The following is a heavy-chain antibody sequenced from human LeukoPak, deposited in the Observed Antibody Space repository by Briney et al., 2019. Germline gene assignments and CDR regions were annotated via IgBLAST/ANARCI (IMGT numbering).Heavy chain of an antibody. V-gene: IGHV3-30-3*01. CDR1: GFTFSRYA. Sequence: GGSLRLSCGASGFTFSRYAMNWLRQAPGQGLDWVAVISYGRNNQYYDESVNGRFTVSRDNTKNTVYLQMNSLRPEDTTVYYCARAPDSSGYYYYFDYWGQGDLVTVSS. J-gene: IGHJ4*02. CDR2: ISYGRNNQ. D-gene: IGHD3-22*01. CDR3: ARAPDSSGYYYYFDY.